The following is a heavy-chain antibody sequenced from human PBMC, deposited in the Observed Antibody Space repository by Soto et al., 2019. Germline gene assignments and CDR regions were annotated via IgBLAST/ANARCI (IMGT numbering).Heavy chain of an antibody. V-gene: IGHV1-69*01. CDR3: ARGATMIVVVTYFDY. Sequence: QVQLVQSGAEVKKPGSSVKVSCKASGGTYSSYAISWVRQAPGQGLEWMGGIIPIFGTANYAQKFQGRLTITADGSTSTAYMELSSLRSEDTAVYYCARGATMIVVVTYFDYWGQGTLVTVSS. J-gene: IGHJ4*02. CDR2: IIPIFGTA. D-gene: IGHD3-22*01. CDR1: GGTYSSYA.